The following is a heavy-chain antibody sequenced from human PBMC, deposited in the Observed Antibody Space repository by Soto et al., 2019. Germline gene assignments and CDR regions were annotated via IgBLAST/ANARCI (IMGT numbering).Heavy chain of an antibody. CDR3: AILDDDYYYGMDV. Sequence: EVQLVESGGGLVKPGGSLRLSCAASGFTFSSYTMNWVRQAAGKGLEWVSSISTSGSYIYYADSVKGRFTISRDNAKNSLYLQMNSLRVEDTAVYYCAILDDDYYYGMDVWDQGTTVTVS. V-gene: IGHV3-21*04. CDR1: GFTFSSYT. J-gene: IGHJ6*02. D-gene: IGHD3-16*01. CDR2: ISTSGSYI.